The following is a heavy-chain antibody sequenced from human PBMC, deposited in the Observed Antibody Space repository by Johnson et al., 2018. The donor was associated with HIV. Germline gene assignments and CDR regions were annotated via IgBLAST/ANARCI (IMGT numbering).Heavy chain of an antibody. Sequence: QVQLVESGGGVVQPGRSLRLSCRASGFTFSSHGMHWVRQAPGKGLEWVAVISYDGSNKYYGDSVKGRFTISRDNSKNTLYLQMNRLRVEDTALYYCARHYGWGDHWDAFDIWGQGTMVTVSS. J-gene: IGHJ3*02. D-gene: IGHD4-17*01. V-gene: IGHV3-30*19. CDR2: ISYDGSNK. CDR3: ARHYGWGDHWDAFDI. CDR1: GFTFSSHG.